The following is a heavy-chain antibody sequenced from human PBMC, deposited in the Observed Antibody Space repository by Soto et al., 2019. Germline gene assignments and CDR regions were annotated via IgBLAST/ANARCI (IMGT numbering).Heavy chain of an antibody. V-gene: IGHV3-74*01. CDR2: INSDGSST. CDR3: ARAIGYYGIDV. J-gene: IGHJ6*02. CDR1: GFSFSNCW. D-gene: IGHD3-22*01. Sequence: GSLRLSCAASGFSFSNCWMHWVRQAPGMGLVWVSHINSDGSSTTYADSVKGRFTISRDNAKNTLYLQMNSLRAEDTAVYYCARAIGYYGIDVWGQGPTVTVSS.